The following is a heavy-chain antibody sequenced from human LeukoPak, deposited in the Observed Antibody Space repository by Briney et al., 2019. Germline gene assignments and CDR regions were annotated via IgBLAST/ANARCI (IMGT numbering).Heavy chain of an antibody. CDR2: IYSGGST. V-gene: IGHV3-53*01. D-gene: IGHD3-10*02. J-gene: IGHJ6*03. CDR3: ARVFGDYYYYYMDV. CDR1: GFIFSKHY. Sequence: GGSLRLSCAASGFIFSKHYMSWIRQAPGKGLEWVSVIYSGGSTYYADSVKGRFTISRDNSKNTLYPQMNSLRAEDTAVYYCARVFGDYYYYYMDVWGKGTTVTVSS.